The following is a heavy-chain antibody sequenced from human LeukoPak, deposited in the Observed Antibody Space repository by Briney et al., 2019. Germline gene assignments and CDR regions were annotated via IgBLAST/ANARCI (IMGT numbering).Heavy chain of an antibody. V-gene: IGHV3-23*01. CDR2: ISGSGGST. J-gene: IGHJ4*02. CDR3: AKVSGIVSGTIDY. Sequence: PGGSLRLSCAASGFTFSSYGMHWVRQAPGKGLEWVSAISGSGGSTYYADSVKGRFTISRDNSKNTLYLQMNSLRAEDTAVYYCAKVSGIVSGTIDYWGQGTLVTVSS. CDR1: GFTFSSYG. D-gene: IGHD1-26*01.